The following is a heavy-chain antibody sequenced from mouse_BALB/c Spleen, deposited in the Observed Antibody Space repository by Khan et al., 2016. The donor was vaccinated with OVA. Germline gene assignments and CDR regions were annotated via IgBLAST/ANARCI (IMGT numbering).Heavy chain of an antibody. Sequence: EVQLVESGGGLVKPGGSLKLSCAASGFAFSSYDMSWVRQTPEKRLEWVAYISSGGGSTYYPDTVKGRFTISRDNAKNTLSLQMSSLKSEDTAMYYCARRPGYFDVWGAGTTVTVSS. CDR3: ARRPGYFDV. J-gene: IGHJ1*01. CDR2: ISSGGGST. CDR1: GFAFSSYD. V-gene: IGHV5-12-1*01.